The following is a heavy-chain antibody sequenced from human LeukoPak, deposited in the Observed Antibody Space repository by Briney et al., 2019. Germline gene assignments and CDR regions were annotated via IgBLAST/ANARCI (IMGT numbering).Heavy chain of an antibody. D-gene: IGHD2-15*01. J-gene: IGHJ4*02. Sequence: GGSLRLSCAASGFTFSSYEMNWVRQAPGKGLEWVSYISSSGSTIYYADSVKGRFTISRDNAKNSLYLQMNSLRAEDTAVYYCARVQPGYCSGGSCYEFDYWGQGTLVTVSS. CDR3: ARVQPGYCSGGSCYEFDY. CDR1: GFTFSSYE. V-gene: IGHV3-48*03. CDR2: ISSSGSTI.